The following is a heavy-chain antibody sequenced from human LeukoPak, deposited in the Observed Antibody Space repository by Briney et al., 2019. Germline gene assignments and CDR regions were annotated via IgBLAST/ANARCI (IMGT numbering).Heavy chain of an antibody. CDR2: IYTSGST. V-gene: IGHV4-4*07. J-gene: IGHJ3*02. D-gene: IGHD3-22*01. Sequence: SETLSLTCTVSGGSISSYYWSWIRQPAGKGLEWIGRIYTSGSTNYTPSLKSRVTISVDTSKNQFSLKLSSVTAADTAVYYCARAGVGYYDSSGYYRTHDAFDIWGQGTMVTVSS. CDR1: GGSISSYY. CDR3: ARAGVGYYDSSGYYRTHDAFDI.